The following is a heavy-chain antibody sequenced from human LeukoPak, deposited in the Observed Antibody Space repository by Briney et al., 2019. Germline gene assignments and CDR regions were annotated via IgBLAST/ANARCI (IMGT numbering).Heavy chain of an antibody. D-gene: IGHD3-16*02. CDR1: GYTFTSYD. V-gene: IGHV1-8*01. CDR3: ARSYYDYVWGSYRPVFDAFDI. CDR2: MNPNSGNT. J-gene: IGHJ3*02. Sequence: ASVKVSCKASGYTFTSYDINWVRQATGQGLEWMGWMNPNSGNTGYAQKFQGRVTMTRNTSISTAYMELSSLRSEDTAVYYCARSYYDYVWGSYRPVFDAFDIWGQGTMVTVSS.